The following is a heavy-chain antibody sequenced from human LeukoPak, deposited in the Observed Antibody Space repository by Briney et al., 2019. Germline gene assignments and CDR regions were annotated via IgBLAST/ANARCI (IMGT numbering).Heavy chain of an antibody. CDR2: IYYSGST. J-gene: IGHJ6*03. D-gene: IGHD4-11*01. Sequence: PSETLSLTCTVSGGSISISSYYWGWIRQPPGKGLEWIGSIYYSGSTYYNPSLKSRVTISVDTYKNQFSLKLSSVTAADTAVYYCARRRTGSNYVYYYYYMDVWGKGTTVTVSS. CDR1: GGSISISSYY. V-gene: IGHV4-39*01. CDR3: ARRRTGSNYVYYYYYMDV.